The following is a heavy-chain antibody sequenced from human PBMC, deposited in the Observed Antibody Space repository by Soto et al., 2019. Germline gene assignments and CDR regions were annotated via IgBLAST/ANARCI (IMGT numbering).Heavy chain of an antibody. Sequence: QIPLVQSGGEVKKPGASVKVSCKASGYTFTSYGISRVRQAPGQGLEWMGWISIYNGNTNYAEKFQGRVTMTTDTSTSTAYMELGSLRSDDTAVYYCARRFGYSTSYDSYYLDVWGKGTPVTVSS. CDR2: ISIYNGNT. CDR3: ARRFGYSTSYDSYYLDV. D-gene: IGHD6-13*01. V-gene: IGHV1-18*01. CDR1: GYTFTSYG. J-gene: IGHJ6*03.